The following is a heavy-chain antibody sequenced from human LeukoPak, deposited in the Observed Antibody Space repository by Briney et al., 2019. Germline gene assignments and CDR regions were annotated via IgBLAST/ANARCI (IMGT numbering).Heavy chain of an antibody. CDR2: IKHDGSEK. Sequence: PGGSLRLSCAASGFTFSSYWMSWVRQAPGKGLEWVANIKHDGSEKYYVASVKGRFTISKDNAKNSLFLQTNNLRSEDTAVYYCVKGRGGYVKYKTFDYWGQGTLVTVSS. D-gene: IGHD5-12*01. J-gene: IGHJ4*02. V-gene: IGHV3-7*01. CDR3: VKGRGGYVKYKTFDY. CDR1: GFTFSSYW.